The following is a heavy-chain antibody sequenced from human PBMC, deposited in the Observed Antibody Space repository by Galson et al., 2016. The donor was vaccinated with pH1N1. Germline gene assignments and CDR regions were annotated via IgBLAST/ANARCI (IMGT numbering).Heavy chain of an antibody. D-gene: IGHD6-13*01. J-gene: IGHJ4*02. Sequence: QSGAEVKKPGESLKISCKGSGYTFTKYWIAWVRQMPGKGLEWMGSIYPGDSETRYSPSFQGQVTISADRSISTAYLQLTSLKASDTAMYYWARRETTVGTDDGGQGTLVIVSS. CDR3: ARRETTVGTDD. CDR2: IYPGDSET. CDR1: GYTFTKYW. V-gene: IGHV5-51*03.